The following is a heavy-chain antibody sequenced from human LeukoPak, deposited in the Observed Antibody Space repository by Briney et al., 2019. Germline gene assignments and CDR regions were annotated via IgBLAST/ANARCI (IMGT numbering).Heavy chain of an antibody. D-gene: IGHD1-14*01. J-gene: IGHJ6*02. CDR3: ARGNLYGMDV. CDR2: IYYSGST. Sequence: PSETLSLTCTVSGGSISSYYWSWIRQPPGKGLEWIGYIYYSGSTNYNPSLKSRVTISVDTSKNQFFLKLSSVTAADTAVYYCARGNLYGMDVWGQGTTVTVSS. CDR1: GGSISSYY. V-gene: IGHV4-59*01.